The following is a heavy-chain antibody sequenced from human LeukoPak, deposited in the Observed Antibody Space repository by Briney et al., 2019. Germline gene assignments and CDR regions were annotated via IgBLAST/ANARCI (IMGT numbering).Heavy chain of an antibody. CDR3: ARDTYYYDSSGYYRNALDI. CDR1: GGSISSGSYY. V-gene: IGHV4-61*02. Sequence: SETLSLTCTVSGGSISSGSYYWSWIRQPAGKGLEWIGRIYTSGSTNYNPSLKSRVTISVDTSKNQFSLRLSSVTAADTAVYYCARDTYYYDSSGYYRNALDIWGQGTMVTVSS. D-gene: IGHD3-22*01. CDR2: IYTSGST. J-gene: IGHJ3*02.